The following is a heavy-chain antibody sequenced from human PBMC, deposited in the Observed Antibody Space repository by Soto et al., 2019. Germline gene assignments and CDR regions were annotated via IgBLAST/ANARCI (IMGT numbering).Heavy chain of an antibody. CDR1: GASISSSNW. CDR3: ARVRREYDNSGPVDY. Sequence: PSETLSLTCAVSGASISSSNWCTCVRQSPGKGLEWIGEIYYSGTTNSNPSLQSRVTMSVDRSRNQFSLKLNSVTAADTAVYYCARVRREYDNSGPVDYWGQGTLVTVSS. D-gene: IGHD3-22*01. V-gene: IGHV4-4*02. CDR2: IYYSGTT. J-gene: IGHJ4*02.